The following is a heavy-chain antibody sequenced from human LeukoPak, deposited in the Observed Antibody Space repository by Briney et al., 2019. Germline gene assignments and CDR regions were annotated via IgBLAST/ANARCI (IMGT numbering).Heavy chain of an antibody. CDR1: GFNFNTYN. Sequence: PGGSLRLSCAASGFNFNTYNMNWVRQAPGKGLEWVSHISSSSGTIYYADSVKGRFTISRDNAKNSLYLQMNSLRAEDTAVYYCARGFCSSSTCSTANWGQGTLVTVSS. J-gene: IGHJ4*02. CDR2: ISSSSGTI. D-gene: IGHD2-2*01. V-gene: IGHV3-48*01. CDR3: ARGFCSSSTCSTAN.